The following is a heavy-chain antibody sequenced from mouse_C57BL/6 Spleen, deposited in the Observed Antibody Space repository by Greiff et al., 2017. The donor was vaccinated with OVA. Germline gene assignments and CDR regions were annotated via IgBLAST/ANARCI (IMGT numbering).Heavy chain of an antibody. V-gene: IGHV5-17*01. Sequence: VMLVESGGGLVKPGGSLKLSCAASGFTFSDYGMHWVRQAPEKGLEWVAYISSGSSTIYYADTVKGRFTISRDNAKNTLFLQMTSLRSEDTAMYYCARSSYGSIPVAYWGQGTLVTVSA. J-gene: IGHJ3*01. CDR1: GFTFSDYG. CDR3: ARSSYGSIPVAY. D-gene: IGHD1-1*01. CDR2: ISSGSSTI.